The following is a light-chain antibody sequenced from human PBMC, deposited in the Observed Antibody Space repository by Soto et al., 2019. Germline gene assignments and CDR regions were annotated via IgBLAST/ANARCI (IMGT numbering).Light chain of an antibody. CDR2: GAS. Sequence: MTQSPSTLSASVGDRVTITCRASQSISTWLAWYQQKPGRAPKLLIYGASSLESGVPSRFSGSGSGTEFTLTISSLQPDDFATYYCQKYNGNSRTFGQGTKVDIK. CDR1: QSISTW. V-gene: IGKV1-5*01. CDR3: QKYNGNSRT. J-gene: IGKJ1*01.